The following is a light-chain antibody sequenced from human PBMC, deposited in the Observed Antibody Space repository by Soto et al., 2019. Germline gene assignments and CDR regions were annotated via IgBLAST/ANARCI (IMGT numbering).Light chain of an antibody. CDR2: GAS. V-gene: IGKV3-20*01. J-gene: IGKJ1*01. CDR1: KPFTRGS. Sequence: EIVLTQSPGTLSLSPGERATLSCRASKPFTRGSLAWYQQKPGQAPRLLIYGASSRATGIPDRFSGSGSGTDFTLTISRLEPEDFAVYYCQQYDSSPRTFGQGTKVEIK. CDR3: QQYDSSPRT.